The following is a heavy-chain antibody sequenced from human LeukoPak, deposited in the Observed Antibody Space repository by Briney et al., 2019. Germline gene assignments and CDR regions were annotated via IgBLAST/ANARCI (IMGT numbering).Heavy chain of an antibody. J-gene: IGHJ4*02. CDR2: IKPDGSEK. V-gene: IGHV3-7*04. D-gene: IGHD1-26*01. Sequence: GGSLRLSCAASGFTFSSYWMSWVRQAPGKGLEWVANIKPDGSEKYYVGSVKGRFTISRDNAKTSLYLQMNSLRAEDTAVYYCARDDEWEQNFDYWGQGTLVTVSS. CDR3: ARDDEWEQNFDY. CDR1: GFTFSSYW.